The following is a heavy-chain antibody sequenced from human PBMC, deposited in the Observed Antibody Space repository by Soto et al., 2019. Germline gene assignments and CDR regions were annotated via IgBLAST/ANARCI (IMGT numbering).Heavy chain of an antibody. D-gene: IGHD6-19*01. CDR1: GFTFSSFA. J-gene: IGHJ4*02. CDR2: ISNSGGLT. V-gene: IGHV3-23*01. CDR3: AKDVTWLGRDFDY. Sequence: EVQLLESGGALVQPGGSLRLSCAASGFTFSSFAMYWVRQAPGKGLQWLSLISNSGGLTYYADSVKGRFSISRDNSKNTLYLQMKSLRADDTAVYFCAKDVTWLGRDFDYWGQGTQVTVSS.